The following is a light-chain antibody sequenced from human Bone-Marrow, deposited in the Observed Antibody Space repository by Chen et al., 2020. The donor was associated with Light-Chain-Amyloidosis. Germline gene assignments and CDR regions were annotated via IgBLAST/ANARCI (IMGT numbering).Light chain of an antibody. V-gene: IGKV2D-29*01. CDR2: EAF. J-gene: IGKJ1*01. CDR1: QSLLYSNGVTY. CDR3: MQSIHLRT. Sequence: DVVMTQTPLFLSVTPGQPASSSCKSSQSLLYSNGVTYLYWFLQKPGQPPQLLIYEAFNRFSGVPHRFXGSGSXTDFTLKISXVEAEXVGTYYCMQSIHLRTFGQGTKVEIK.